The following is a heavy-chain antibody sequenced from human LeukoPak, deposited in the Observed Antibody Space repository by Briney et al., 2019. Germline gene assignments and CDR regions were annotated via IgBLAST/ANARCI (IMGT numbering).Heavy chain of an antibody. V-gene: IGHV3-21*01. D-gene: IGHD3-22*01. Sequence: PGGSLRLSCAASGFTFSSYSMNWARQAPGKGLEWVSSISSSSSYIYYADSVKGRFTISRDNAKNSLYLQMNSLRAEDTAVYYCARDYYDSSGYIDYWGQGTLVTVSS. CDR3: ARDYYDSSGYIDY. CDR2: ISSSSSYI. CDR1: GFTFSSYS. J-gene: IGHJ4*02.